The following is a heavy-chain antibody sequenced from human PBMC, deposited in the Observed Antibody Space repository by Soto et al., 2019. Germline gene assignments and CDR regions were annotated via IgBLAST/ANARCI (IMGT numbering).Heavy chain of an antibody. Sequence: GGSLSLSCAASGFTFRSYAMSWVRQAPGKGLEWVSAISCSGGSTYYADSVKGRFTISRDNSKNTLYLQMNSLRAEDTAVYYCAKDCGYSYGYPYYYGMAVWGQGTTATVSS. J-gene: IGHJ6*02. D-gene: IGHD5-18*01. CDR1: GFTFRSYA. V-gene: IGHV3-23*01. CDR2: ISCSGGST. CDR3: AKDCGYSYGYPYYYGMAV.